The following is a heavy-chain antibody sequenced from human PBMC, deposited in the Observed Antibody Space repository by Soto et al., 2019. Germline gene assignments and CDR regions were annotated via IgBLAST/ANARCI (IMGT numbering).Heavy chain of an antibody. V-gene: IGHV3-23*03. J-gene: IGHJ4*02. CDR2: ILADFNT. Sequence: EVQLLESGGGLVQPGGSLTLSCAASGLTFSDYTMTWVRQAPGKVLECISVILADFNTYYAGSVRGRFTISRDNSKNTLYLQMDSLRAEDTAVYYCARRVEGYFDYWGQGALVTVSS. CDR1: GLTFSDYT. CDR3: ARRVEGYFDY.